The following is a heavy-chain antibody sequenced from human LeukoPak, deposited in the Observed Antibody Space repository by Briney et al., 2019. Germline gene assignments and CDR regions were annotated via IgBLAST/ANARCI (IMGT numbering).Heavy chain of an antibody. CDR3: VKDTHFAIGGGSGGFDS. Sequence: GGSLRLSCAASGFTFSSYAMSWVRQAPGKGLEWVSAISGSGGSTYYADSVKGRFTISRDNSKNSLYLQMNSLRADDTALYFCVKDTHFAIGGGSGGFDSWGQGTLVTVSS. CDR2: ISGSGGST. J-gene: IGHJ4*02. CDR1: GFTFSSYA. D-gene: IGHD3-10*01. V-gene: IGHV3-23*01.